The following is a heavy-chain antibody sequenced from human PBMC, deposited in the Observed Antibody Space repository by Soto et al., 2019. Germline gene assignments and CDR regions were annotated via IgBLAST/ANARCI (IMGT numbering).Heavy chain of an antibody. J-gene: IGHJ4*02. D-gene: IGHD5-12*01. CDR3: ARSGGYGDFDY. V-gene: IGHV4-31*03. CDR1: GGSISSGGYY. CDR2: IYYSGTT. Sequence: QVQLQESGPGLVKPSQTLSLTCTVSGGSISSGGYYWSWIRQHPGKGLEWFGYIYYSGTTYYNPSLQSRVTISVDTPKNQFSLKLNSVTAADTAVYYCARSGGYGDFDYWGQGTRVTVSS.